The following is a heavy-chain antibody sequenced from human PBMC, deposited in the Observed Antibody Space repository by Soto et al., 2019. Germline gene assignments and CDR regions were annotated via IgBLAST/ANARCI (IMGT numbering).Heavy chain of an antibody. V-gene: IGHV1-18*01. J-gene: IGHJ2*01. Sequence: QVQVVQSGAEVKKPGASVKVSCKASGYTFTSYAISWVRQAPGQGLEWMGWISGYNGNTNYAQNLQDRVIMTTDISTTTAYMELRSLTSDDTAVYYCARERGWYFDLWGRGTLVTVSS. CDR2: ISGYNGNT. CDR3: ARERGWYFDL. D-gene: IGHD3-10*01. CDR1: GYTFTSYA.